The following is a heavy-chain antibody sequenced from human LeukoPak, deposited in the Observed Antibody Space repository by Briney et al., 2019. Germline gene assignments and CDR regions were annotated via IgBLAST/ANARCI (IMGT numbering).Heavy chain of an antibody. Sequence: GASVKVSCKASGGTFSSYAISWVRQAPGQGLEWMGGIIPIFGTANYAQKFQSRVTITADESTSTAYMELSSLRSEDTAVYYCARDRRIAVAGTGMGPFDYWGQGTLVTVSS. V-gene: IGHV1-69*13. CDR3: ARDRRIAVAGTGMGPFDY. CDR1: GGTFSSYA. J-gene: IGHJ4*02. D-gene: IGHD6-19*01. CDR2: IIPIFGTA.